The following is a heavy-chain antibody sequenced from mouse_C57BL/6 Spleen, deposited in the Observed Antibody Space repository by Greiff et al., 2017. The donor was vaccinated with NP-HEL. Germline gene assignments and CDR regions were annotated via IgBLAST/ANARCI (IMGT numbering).Heavy chain of an antibody. CDR3: AREGVSYYGSSYYFDY. V-gene: IGHV1-59*01. D-gene: IGHD1-1*01. Sequence: QVQLQQPGAELVRPGTSVKLSCKASGYTFTSYWMHWVKQRPGQGLEWIGVIDPSDSYTNYNQKFKGKATLTVDTSSSTAYMQLSSLTSEDSAVYYCAREGVSYYGSSYYFDYWGKGTTLTVSS. J-gene: IGHJ2*01. CDR1: GYTFTSYW. CDR2: IDPSDSYT.